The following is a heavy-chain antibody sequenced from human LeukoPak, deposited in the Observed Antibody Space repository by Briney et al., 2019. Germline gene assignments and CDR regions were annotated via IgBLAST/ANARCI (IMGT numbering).Heavy chain of an antibody. D-gene: IGHD1-20*01. CDR3: ARDNFWSFDY. Sequence: ASVKVSCKASGYTFGSSSMHWVQQALGQGLEWMGIIDPRGDSTANARKFQGRVTVTMDTSTSTVYMELSSLTSEDTAVYYCARDNFWSFDYWGQGTLVTVSS. CDR2: IDPRGDST. J-gene: IGHJ4*02. V-gene: IGHV1-46*01. CDR1: GYTFGSSS.